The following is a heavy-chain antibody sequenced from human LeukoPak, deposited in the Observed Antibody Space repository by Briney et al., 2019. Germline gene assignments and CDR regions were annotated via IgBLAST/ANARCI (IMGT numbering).Heavy chain of an antibody. CDR2: IIPILGIA. V-gene: IGHV1-69*04. Sequence: SVKVSCKASGGTFSSYAISWVRQAPGQGLEWMGRIIPILGIANYAQKFQGRVTITADKSTSTAYMELSSLRSEDTAVYYCAREAYIVVVPALDYRGQGTLVTVSS. D-gene: IGHD2-2*01. CDR3: AREAYIVVVPALDY. CDR1: GGTFSSYA. J-gene: IGHJ4*02.